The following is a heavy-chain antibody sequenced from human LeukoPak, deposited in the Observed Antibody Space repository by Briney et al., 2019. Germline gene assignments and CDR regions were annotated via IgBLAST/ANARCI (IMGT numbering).Heavy chain of an antibody. D-gene: IGHD2-2*01. CDR1: GGSISSYY. Sequence: SETLSLTCTVSGGSISSYYWSWIRQPPGKGLGWIGYIYYSGSTYYNPSLKSRVTISVDTSKNQFSLKLSSVTAADTAVYYCARREGGIVIVPAPYFDYWGQGTLVTVSS. CDR3: ARREGGIVIVPAPYFDY. J-gene: IGHJ4*02. V-gene: IGHV4-59*08. CDR2: IYYSGST.